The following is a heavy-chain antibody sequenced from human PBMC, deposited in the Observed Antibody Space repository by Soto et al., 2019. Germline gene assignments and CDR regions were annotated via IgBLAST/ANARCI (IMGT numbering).Heavy chain of an antibody. J-gene: IGHJ5*02. CDR2: IDPRDSYV. D-gene: IGHD1-1*01. CDR3: ARLYWTTSTCDSWVDP. V-gene: IGHV5-10-1*01. Sequence: GESLKISCTGFGYTFTTFWISWVRQMPGKGLEWMGRIDPRDSYVNYSPSFQGHVTISVDKSISTAYLQWGSLKASHTAMYYCARLYWTTSTCDSWVDPWGQGTLVTVSS. CDR1: GYTFTTFW.